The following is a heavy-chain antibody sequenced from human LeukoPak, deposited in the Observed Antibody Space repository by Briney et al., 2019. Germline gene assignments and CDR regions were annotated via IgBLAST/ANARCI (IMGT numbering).Heavy chain of an antibody. J-gene: IGHJ6*03. V-gene: IGHV3-7*01. CDR1: GFTFSSYE. CDR2: IKQDGSEK. CDR3: ARGGRPNYYYYYMDV. Sequence: GGSLRLSCAASGFTFSSYEMNWVRQAPGKGLEWVANIKQDGSEKYYVDSVKGRFTISRDNAKNSLYLQMNSLRAEDTAVYYCARGGRPNYYYYYMDVWGKGTTVTVSS.